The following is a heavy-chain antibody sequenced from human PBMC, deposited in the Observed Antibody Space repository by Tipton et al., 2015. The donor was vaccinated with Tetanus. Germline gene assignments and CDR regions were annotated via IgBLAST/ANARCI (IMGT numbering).Heavy chain of an antibody. V-gene: IGHV4-39*01. Sequence: TLSLTCAVYGGSISSSSFYWGWIRQPPGKELEWIGSIYYSGSTYYNPSLKSRVTISVDTSKNQFSLRQSSVTAADTAVYYCARRQTYCTNGFCPFENWGQGSLVTVSS. D-gene: IGHD2-8*01. CDR1: GGSISSSSFY. CDR2: IYYSGST. CDR3: ARRQTYCTNGFCPFEN. J-gene: IGHJ4*02.